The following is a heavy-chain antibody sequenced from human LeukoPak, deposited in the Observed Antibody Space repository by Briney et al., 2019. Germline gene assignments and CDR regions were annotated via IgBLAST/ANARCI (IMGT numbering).Heavy chain of an antibody. J-gene: IGHJ4*02. Sequence: EASVKVSCKASGYTFTGYYMHWVRQAPGQGLEWMGWINPNSVGTNYAQKFQGRVTMTRNTSISTAYMELSSLRSEDTAVYYCASGGYSGYDYGYWGQGTLVTVSS. CDR2: INPNSVGT. CDR1: GYTFTGYY. D-gene: IGHD5-12*01. V-gene: IGHV1-2*02. CDR3: ASGGYSGYDYGY.